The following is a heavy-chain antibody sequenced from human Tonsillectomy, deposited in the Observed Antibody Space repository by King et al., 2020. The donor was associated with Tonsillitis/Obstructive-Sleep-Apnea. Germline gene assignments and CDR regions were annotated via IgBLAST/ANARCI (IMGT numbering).Heavy chain of an antibody. CDR2: ISNSGSTI. J-gene: IGHJ6*02. CDR1: GFTFSSYE. D-gene: IGHD3-9*01. V-gene: IGHV3-48*03. CDR3: ARGGILTGSDHLSEYYYDYGMDV. Sequence: DVQLVESGGGLVQPGGSLRLSCAASGFTFSSYEMNWVRQAPGKGLEWVSYISNSGSTINYADSVEGRFTISRDNAKKALFLQMNSLRAEDTAVYYCARGGILTGSDHLSEYYYDYGMDVWGQGTTVTVSS.